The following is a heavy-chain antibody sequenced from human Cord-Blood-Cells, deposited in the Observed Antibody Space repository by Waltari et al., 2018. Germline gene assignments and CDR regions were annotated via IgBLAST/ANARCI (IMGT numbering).Heavy chain of an antibody. CDR3: AKDREPLSGGGLDY. CDR2: MSGSGGST. D-gene: IGHD3-10*01. V-gene: IGHV3-23*01. CDR1: GFTFSTYA. J-gene: IGHJ4*02. Sequence: EVQLLESGGGLVQPGGSLRLSWAASGFTFSTYAMSWVRQAPGKGLEWVSPMSGSGGSTYYADSVKGRFTISRENSKNPLYLQMNSLRAEDTAVYYCAKDREPLSGGGLDYWGQGTLVTVSS.